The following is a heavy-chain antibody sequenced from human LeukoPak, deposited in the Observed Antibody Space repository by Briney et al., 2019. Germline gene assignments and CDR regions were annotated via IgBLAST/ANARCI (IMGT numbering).Heavy chain of an antibody. CDR2: INPNRGGT. V-gene: IGHV1-2*02. CDR3: ARAGLWDYSDSSGYHNGAFDV. CDR1: GYTLTDYY. J-gene: IGHJ3*01. Sequence: EAAVKVSCKASGYTLTDYYMHGVRQAPGQGREGMGWINPNRGGTNFAQKFQGRVTMTRDTSISTAYMELSRLRSDDTAVYYCARAGLWDYSDSSGYHNGAFDVWGQGTMVTVSS. D-gene: IGHD3-22*01.